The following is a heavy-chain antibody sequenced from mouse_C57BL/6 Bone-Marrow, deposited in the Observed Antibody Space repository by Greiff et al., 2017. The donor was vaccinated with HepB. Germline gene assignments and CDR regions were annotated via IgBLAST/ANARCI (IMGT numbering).Heavy chain of an antibody. J-gene: IGHJ2*01. CDR3: ARHSGNGLDY. Sequence: EVHLVESGGGLVQPGGSLKLSCAASGFTFSDYYMYWVRQTPEKRLEWVAYISNGGGSTYYPDTVKGRFTISRDNAKNTLYLQMSRLKSEDTAMYYCARHSGNGLDYWGQGTTLTVSS. D-gene: IGHD2-1*01. CDR1: GFTFSDYY. CDR2: ISNGGGST. V-gene: IGHV5-12*01.